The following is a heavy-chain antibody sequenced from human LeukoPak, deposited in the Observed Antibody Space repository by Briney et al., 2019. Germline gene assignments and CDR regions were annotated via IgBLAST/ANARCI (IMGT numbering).Heavy chain of an antibody. J-gene: IGHJ3*02. CDR3: ARDPRKTYYYDSSGPGHDAFDI. V-gene: IGHV3-11*04. D-gene: IGHD3-22*01. CDR1: GFTFSDYY. CDR2: ISSNGSTI. Sequence: GGSLRLSCAASGFTFSDYYMSWIRQAPGKGLEWVSYISSNGSTIYYADSVKGRFTISRDNAKNSLYLQMNSLRAEDTAVYYCARDPRKTYYYDSSGPGHDAFDIWGQGTMVTVSS.